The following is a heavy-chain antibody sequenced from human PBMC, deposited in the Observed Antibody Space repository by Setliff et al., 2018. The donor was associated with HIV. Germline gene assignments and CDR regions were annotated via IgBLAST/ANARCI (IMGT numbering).Heavy chain of an antibody. CDR3: MRGRSITIFGVAYFDF. CDR2: VYHSGTT. V-gene: IGHV4-38-2*01. D-gene: IGHD3-3*01. J-gene: IGHJ4*02. CDR1: GYSISTAYY. Sequence: SETLSLTCAVSGYSISTAYYWGWIRQPPGKGLEWIGSVYHSGTTYYNPSLKSRVTISVDRSNNQFSLKVTSVTAADTAVYYCMRGRSITIFGVAYFDFWGQGTQVTVSS.